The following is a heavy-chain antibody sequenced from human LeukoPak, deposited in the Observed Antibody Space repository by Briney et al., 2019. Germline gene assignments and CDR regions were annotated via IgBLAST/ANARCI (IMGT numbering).Heavy chain of an antibody. V-gene: IGHV3-23*01. CDR3: ARALYYYDSSGYYRSYAFDI. J-gene: IGHJ3*02. D-gene: IGHD3-22*01. CDR2: ISGSGGST. Sequence: GGSLRLSCAASGFTFSRYGMSWVRQAPGKGLEWVSAISGSGGSTYYADSVKGRFTISRDNAKNSLYLQMNSLRAEDTAVYYCARALYYYDSSGYYRSYAFDIWGQGTMVTVSS. CDR1: GFTFSRYG.